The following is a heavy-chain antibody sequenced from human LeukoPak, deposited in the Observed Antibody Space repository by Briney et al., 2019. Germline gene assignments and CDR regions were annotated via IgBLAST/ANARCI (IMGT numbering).Heavy chain of an antibody. V-gene: IGHV4-59*08. J-gene: IGHJ4*02. CDR2: IYYSGIT. D-gene: IGHD6-25*01. CDR3: ARHFSAGGFNYFDY. Sequence: SETLSLTCTVSGDSISSYYWNWIRQPPGKGLEWIGYIYYSGITNYNPSLKSRVTISVDTSKNQFSLKLSSVTAADTAVYYCARHFSAGGFNYFDYWGQGTLLTVSS. CDR1: GDSISSYY.